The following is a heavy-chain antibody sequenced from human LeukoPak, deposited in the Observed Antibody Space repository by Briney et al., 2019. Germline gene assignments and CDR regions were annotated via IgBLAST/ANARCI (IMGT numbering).Heavy chain of an antibody. J-gene: IGHJ4*02. Sequence: ASVKVSCKASGYTFTSYYMHWVRQAPGQGLEWMGIINPSGGSTSYAQKFQGRVTMTRDMSTSTVYMELSSLRSEDTARYYCAKDFVYGSRFPRPLDYWGQGTLVTVSS. D-gene: IGHD3-3*01. V-gene: IGHV1-46*01. CDR2: INPSGGST. CDR3: AKDFVYGSRFPRPLDY. CDR1: GYTFTSYY.